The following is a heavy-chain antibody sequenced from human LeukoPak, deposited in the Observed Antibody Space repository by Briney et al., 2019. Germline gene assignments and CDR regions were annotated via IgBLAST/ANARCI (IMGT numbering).Heavy chain of an antibody. Sequence: ASVKVSCKTSGYTFSDYYVHWVRQVPGQGLEWVGWTHPRTGGTNYAQKFQGWVTITRDTAISTAHMEMERLKSDDTAVYFCAVGMVVVTNSPFDHWGQGTLVTVSS. CDR2: THPRTGGT. CDR1: GYTFSDYY. CDR3: AVGMVVVTNSPFDH. D-gene: IGHD3-22*01. V-gene: IGHV1-2*04. J-gene: IGHJ4*02.